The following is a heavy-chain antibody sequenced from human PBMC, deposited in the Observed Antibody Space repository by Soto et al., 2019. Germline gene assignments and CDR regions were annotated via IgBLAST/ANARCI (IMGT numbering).Heavy chain of an antibody. CDR3: AAHASSYSGSLY. CDR1: GGSISSYY. Sequence: QVQLQESGPGLVKPSETLSLTCTVSGGSISSYYWSWIRQPPGKGLEWIGYIYYSGSTNYNPSLKSRVTISVDTSKNQFSLKLSSVTAADTAVYYCAAHASSYSGSLYWGQGTLVTVSS. J-gene: IGHJ4*02. V-gene: IGHV4-59*01. D-gene: IGHD1-26*01. CDR2: IYYSGST.